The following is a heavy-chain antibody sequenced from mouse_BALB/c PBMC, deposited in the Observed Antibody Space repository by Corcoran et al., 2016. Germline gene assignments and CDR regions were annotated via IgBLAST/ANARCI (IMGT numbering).Heavy chain of an antibody. CDR3: GRSREGNYVVY. J-gene: IGHJ2*01. CDR2: IDPANGST. V-gene: IGHV14-3*02. D-gene: IGHD2-1*01. CDR1: GFNIKDTY. Sequence: EVQLQQSGAELVKPGASVKLSCTASGFNIKDTYMHWVKQRPEQGLEWIGRIDPANGSTKSDPKFQGKATMTADTSSNTVYLQLSSLTSEATAVYYCGRSREGNYVVYWGQGTALTASS.